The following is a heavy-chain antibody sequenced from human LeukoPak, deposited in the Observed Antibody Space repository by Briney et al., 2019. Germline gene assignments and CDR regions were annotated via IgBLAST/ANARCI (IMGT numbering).Heavy chain of an antibody. CDR1: GFTFSSYG. Sequence: PGGSLRLSCAASGFTFSSYGMNWVRQAPGKGLEWVSSISSSSSYIYYADSVKGRFTISRDNAKNSLYLQMNSLRAEDTAVYYCARDYGSGSYSYFDYWGQGTLVTVSS. V-gene: IGHV3-21*01. D-gene: IGHD3-10*01. J-gene: IGHJ4*02. CDR3: ARDYGSGSYSYFDY. CDR2: ISSSSSYI.